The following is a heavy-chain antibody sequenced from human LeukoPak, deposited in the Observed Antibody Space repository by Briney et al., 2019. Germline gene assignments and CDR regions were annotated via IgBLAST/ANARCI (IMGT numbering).Heavy chain of an antibody. CDR1: GFTFSSYG. J-gene: IGHJ4*02. CDR3: ARGDGSRLDY. CDR2: IWYDGSNK. Sequence: PGRSLRLSCAASGFTFSSYGMHWVRQAPGKGLEWVAVIWYDGSNKYYADSVEGRFTISRDNSKNTLYLQMNSLRAEDTAVYYCARGDGSRLDYWGQGTLVTVSS. V-gene: IGHV3-33*01. D-gene: IGHD2-15*01.